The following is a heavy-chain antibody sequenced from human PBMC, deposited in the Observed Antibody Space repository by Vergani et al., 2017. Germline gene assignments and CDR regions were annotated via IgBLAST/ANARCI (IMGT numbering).Heavy chain of an antibody. CDR3: AGGESRAAAGTFYYYYMDF. Sequence: QVQLVQSGAEVKKPGSSVKVSCKASGGTFSSYAISWVRQAPGQGLEWMGGIIPIFGTANYAQKFQGRVTITADESTSTAYMELSSLRSEDTAVYYCAGGESRAAAGTFYYYYMDFWGKGTTVTVSS. D-gene: IGHD6-13*01. CDR1: GGTFSSYA. J-gene: IGHJ6*03. CDR2: IIPIFGTA. V-gene: IGHV1-69*01.